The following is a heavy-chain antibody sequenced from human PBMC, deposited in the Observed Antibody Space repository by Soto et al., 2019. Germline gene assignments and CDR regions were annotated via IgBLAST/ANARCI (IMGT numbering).Heavy chain of an antibody. Sequence: RASVKVSCKASGYTFTSYGISWVRQAPGQGLEWMGWISAYNGNTNYAQKLQGRVTMTTDTSTSTAYMELRSLRSDDTAVYYCASPGVRFGSYAFDIWGQGTMVTVSS. J-gene: IGHJ3*02. CDR1: GYTFTSYG. D-gene: IGHD3-10*01. CDR2: ISAYNGNT. CDR3: ASPGVRFGSYAFDI. V-gene: IGHV1-18*01.